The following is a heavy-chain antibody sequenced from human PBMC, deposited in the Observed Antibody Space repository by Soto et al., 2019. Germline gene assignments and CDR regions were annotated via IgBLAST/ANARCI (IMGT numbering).Heavy chain of an antibody. Sequence: QVQLVESGGGVVQPGRSLRLSCAASGFPFSSYGMHWVRQAPGKGLEWVAVIWYDGSNKYYEDSVKGRFTISRDNSKNTLYLQMNSLRAEDTAVYYCARGDSSGWGYYYYYYMDVWGKGTTVTVSS. CDR2: IWYDGSNK. J-gene: IGHJ6*03. V-gene: IGHV3-33*01. D-gene: IGHD6-25*01. CDR3: ARGDSSGWGYYYYYYMDV. CDR1: GFPFSSYG.